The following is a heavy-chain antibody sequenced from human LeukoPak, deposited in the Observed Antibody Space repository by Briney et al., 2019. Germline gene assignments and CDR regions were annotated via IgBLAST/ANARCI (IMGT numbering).Heavy chain of an antibody. CDR2: IYYSGNT. CDR3: ARMHGGYYYYYMDV. V-gene: IGHV4-59*12. CDR1: GGSISPYY. Sequence: SETLSLTCTVSGGSISPYYWSWIRQPPGKGLEWLGYIYYSGNTDYNPSLKSRVAISVDTSKNQFSLKLSSVTAADTAVYYCARMHGGYYYYYMDVWGKGTTVTVSS. J-gene: IGHJ6*03. D-gene: IGHD3-10*01.